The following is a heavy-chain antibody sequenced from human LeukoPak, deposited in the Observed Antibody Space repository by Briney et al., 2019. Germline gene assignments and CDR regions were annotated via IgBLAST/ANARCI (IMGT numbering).Heavy chain of an antibody. D-gene: IGHD3-3*01. V-gene: IGHV3-23*01. CDR2: ISGSGGST. Sequence: GGSLRLSCAASGFTFSSYAMSWVRQAPGKGLEWVSAISGSGGSTYYADSVKGRFTISRDNAKNSLYLQMNSLRAEDTAVYYCARDITYYDFWSGYYPFDYWGQGTLVTVSS. CDR1: GFTFSSYA. CDR3: ARDITYYDFWSGYYPFDY. J-gene: IGHJ4*02.